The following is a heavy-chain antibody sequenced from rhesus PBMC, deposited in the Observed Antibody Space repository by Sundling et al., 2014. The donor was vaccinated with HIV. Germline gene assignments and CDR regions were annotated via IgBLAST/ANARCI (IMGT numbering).Heavy chain of an antibody. Sequence: QLQLQESGPGLVKPSETLSLICSVSGGSISSYWWNWIRQSPGKELFWMGRINGKTGKTNYNPSLESRVTFSRDTSKNQFSLTLKSVTAADTGVYYCAMRLDSWGQGVVVTVS. CDR3: AMRLDS. V-gene: IGHV4-80*01. CDR1: GGSISSYW. CDR2: INGKTGKT. J-gene: IGHJ6*01.